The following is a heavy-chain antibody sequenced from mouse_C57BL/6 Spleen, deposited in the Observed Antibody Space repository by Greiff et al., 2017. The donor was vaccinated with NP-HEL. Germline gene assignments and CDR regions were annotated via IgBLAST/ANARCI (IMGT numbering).Heavy chain of an antibody. CDR1: GYTFTDYE. D-gene: IGHD1-1*01. CDR2: IDPETGGT. Sequence: VQLVESGAELVRPGASVTLSCKASGYTFTDYEMHWVKQTPVHGLEWIGAIDPETGGTAYNQKFKGKAILTADKSSSTAYMELRSLTSEDSAVYYCTRSGYGSSYDYWGQGTTLTVSS. V-gene: IGHV1-15*01. CDR3: TRSGYGSSYDY. J-gene: IGHJ2*01.